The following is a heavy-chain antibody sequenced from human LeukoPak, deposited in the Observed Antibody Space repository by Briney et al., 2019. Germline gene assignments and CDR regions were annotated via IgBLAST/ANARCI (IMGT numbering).Heavy chain of an antibody. CDR3: ARAHYLKYYYDSSGLMAPFDY. D-gene: IGHD3-22*01. Sequence: SGGSLRLSCAASGFTFSSYSMNWVRQAPGKGLEWVSYISSSSSTIYYADSVKGRFTISRDNAKNSLYLQMNSLRDEDTAVYYCARAHYLKYYYDSSGLMAPFDYWGQGTLVTVSS. V-gene: IGHV3-48*02. CDR1: GFTFSSYS. J-gene: IGHJ4*02. CDR2: ISSSSSTI.